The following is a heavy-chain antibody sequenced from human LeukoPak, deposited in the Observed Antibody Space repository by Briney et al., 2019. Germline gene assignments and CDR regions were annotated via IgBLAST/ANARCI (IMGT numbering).Heavy chain of an antibody. Sequence: SETLSLTCTVSGGSISSGSYYWSWIRQPAGKGLEWIGRIYTSGSTNYNPSLKSRVTISVDTSKNQFSLKLSSVTAADTAVYYCARGGGLIAAAGIGHYYYYYMDVWGKGTTVTVSS. D-gene: IGHD6-13*01. CDR1: GGSISSGSYY. J-gene: IGHJ6*03. CDR2: IYTSGST. V-gene: IGHV4-61*02. CDR3: ARGGGLIAAAGIGHYYYYYMDV.